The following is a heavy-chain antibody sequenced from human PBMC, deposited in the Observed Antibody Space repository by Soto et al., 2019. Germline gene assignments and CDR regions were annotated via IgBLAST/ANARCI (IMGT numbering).Heavy chain of an antibody. J-gene: IGHJ6*02. Sequence: GWSLRLSCASSVFTFISYSMNWVRQAPGKGLEWVSSISSSSSYIYYADSVKGRFTISRDNAKNSLYLQMNSLRAEDTAVYYCAREGYGDYDYYYYGMDVWGQGTTVTVSS. CDR3: AREGYGDYDYYYYGMDV. CDR2: ISSSSSYI. CDR1: VFTFISYS. D-gene: IGHD4-17*01. V-gene: IGHV3-21*01.